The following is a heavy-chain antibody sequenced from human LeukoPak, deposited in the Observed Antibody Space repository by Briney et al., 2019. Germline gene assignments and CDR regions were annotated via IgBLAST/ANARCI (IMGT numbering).Heavy chain of an antibody. V-gene: IGHV4-59*01. J-gene: IGHJ4*02. D-gene: IGHD3-16*01. CDR3: ARVGRGSYFDY. Sequence: SETLSLTCTVSGGSISSYYWSWIRQPPGKGLEWIGYIYYSGSTYYNPSLKSRVTISVDTSKNQFSLKLSAVTAADTAVYYCARVGRGSYFDYWGQGTLVTVSS. CDR1: GGSISSYY. CDR2: IYYSGST.